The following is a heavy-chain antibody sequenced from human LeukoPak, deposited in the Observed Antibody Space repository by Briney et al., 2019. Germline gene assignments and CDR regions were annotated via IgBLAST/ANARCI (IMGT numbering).Heavy chain of an antibody. J-gene: IGHJ4*02. CDR2: TYYRSKWYN. V-gene: IGHV6-1*01. CDR1: GDSVSSNSAA. CDR3: ARGGDTAMGHDY. D-gene: IGHD5-18*01. Sequence: SQTLSLTCAISGDSVSSNSAAWNWIRQSPSRGLEWLGRTYYRSKWYNDYAVSVRNRITINPDTSKNQFSLQLNSVTPEDTAVYYCARGGDTAMGHDYWGQGTLVTVSS.